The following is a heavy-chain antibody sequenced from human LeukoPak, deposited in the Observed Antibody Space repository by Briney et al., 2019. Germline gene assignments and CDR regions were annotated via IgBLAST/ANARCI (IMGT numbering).Heavy chain of an antibody. CDR2: IYYSGST. D-gene: IGHD3-3*01. J-gene: IGHJ4*02. CDR1: GGSISSYY. Sequence: SETLSLTCTVSGGSISSYYWSWIRQPPGKGLEWIGYIYYSGSTNYNPSLKSRVTISVDTSKNQFSLKLSSVTAADTAVYYCARQGLAYYDFWSGYYLYWGQGTLVTVSS. V-gene: IGHV4-59*08. CDR3: ARQGLAYYDFWSGYYLY.